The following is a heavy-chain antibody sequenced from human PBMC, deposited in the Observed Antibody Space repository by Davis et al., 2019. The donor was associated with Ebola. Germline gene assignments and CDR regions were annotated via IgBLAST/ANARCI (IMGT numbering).Heavy chain of an antibody. D-gene: IGHD1-26*01. J-gene: IGHJ5*02. V-gene: IGHV4-59*01. Sequence: MPSETLSLTCTVPGGSISSYYWSWIRQPPGKGLEWIGYIYYSGSTNYNPSLKSRVTISVDTSKNQFSLKLTSVTPADTAVYYCARGGQGVGAGRWLDPWGQGNLVIVSS. CDR1: GGSISSYY. CDR2: IYYSGST. CDR3: ARGGQGVGAGRWLDP.